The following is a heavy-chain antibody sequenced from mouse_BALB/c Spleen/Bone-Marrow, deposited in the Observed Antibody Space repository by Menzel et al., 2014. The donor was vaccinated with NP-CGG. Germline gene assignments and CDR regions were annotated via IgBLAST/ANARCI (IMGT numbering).Heavy chain of an antibody. V-gene: IGHV1S29*02. CDR3: VRAPPITSVVTRDY. D-gene: IGHD1-1*01. J-gene: IGHJ2*01. CDR1: GYPFTDYI. CDR2: IYPHTSDT. Sequence: EVQLQQSGPELVKPGASVKISCKASGYPFTDYIMHWVRQSHGKSLEWIGYIYPHTSDTGYNQKFKSKATLTVDISSSTAYMVLRSLTSDDSAVYYCVRAPPITSVVTRDYWGQGTTLTVSS.